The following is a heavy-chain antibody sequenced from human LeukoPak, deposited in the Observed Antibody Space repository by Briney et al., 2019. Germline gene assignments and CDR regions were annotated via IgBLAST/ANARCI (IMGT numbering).Heavy chain of an antibody. Sequence: SETLSLTCAVYGGSFSGYYWSWIRQPPGKGLEWIGEINHSGSTNHNPSLKSRVTISVDTSKNQFSLKLSSVTAADTAVYYCAGRRSSWYRWGQGTLVTVSS. D-gene: IGHD6-13*01. V-gene: IGHV4-34*01. CDR2: INHSGST. CDR3: AGRRSSWYR. J-gene: IGHJ5*02. CDR1: GGSFSGYY.